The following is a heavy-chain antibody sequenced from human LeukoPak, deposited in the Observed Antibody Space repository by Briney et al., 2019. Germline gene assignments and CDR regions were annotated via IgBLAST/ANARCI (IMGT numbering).Heavy chain of an antibody. CDR3: ARALAVAGTGGFDP. V-gene: IGHV3-23*01. D-gene: IGHD6-19*01. Sequence: HPGGSLRLSCAASGFTFSSYAMSWVRQAPGKGLEWVSAISGSGGSTYYADSVKGQFTISRDNSKNTLYLQMNSLRAEDTAVYYCARALAVAGTGGFDPWGQGTLVTVSS. CDR1: GFTFSSYA. CDR2: ISGSGGST. J-gene: IGHJ5*02.